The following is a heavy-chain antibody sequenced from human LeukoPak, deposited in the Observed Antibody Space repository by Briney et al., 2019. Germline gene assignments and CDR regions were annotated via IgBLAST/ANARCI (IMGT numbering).Heavy chain of an antibody. Sequence: GGSLRLSCAASGFTFSDYYMSWIRQAPGKGLEWVSYISSSGSTIYYADSVKGRFTISRDNAKNSRYLQMNSLRAEDTAVYYCAGAYDILIGYDFDYWGQGTLVTVSS. CDR3: AGAYDILIGYDFDY. V-gene: IGHV3-11*01. D-gene: IGHD3-9*01. CDR2: ISSSGSTI. CDR1: GFTFSDYY. J-gene: IGHJ4*02.